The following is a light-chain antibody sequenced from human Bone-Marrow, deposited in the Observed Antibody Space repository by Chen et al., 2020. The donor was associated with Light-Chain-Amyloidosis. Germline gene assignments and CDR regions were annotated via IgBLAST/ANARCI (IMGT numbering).Light chain of an antibody. CDR2: DDS. Sequence: SYVLTQPSSVSVAPGQTDTIACGGNNIGSTRVHWYQQTPGKAPLLVVYDDSDRPSGIPERLSGSDEGNTSTLTISRGEAGDEADYYCQVWDTSRDRPVFGGGTKLTVL. J-gene: IGLJ3*02. CDR1: NIGSTR. V-gene: IGLV3-21*02. CDR3: QVWDTSRDRPV.